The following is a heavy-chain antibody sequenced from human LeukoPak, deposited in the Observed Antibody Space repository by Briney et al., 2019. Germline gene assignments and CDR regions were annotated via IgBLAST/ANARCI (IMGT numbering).Heavy chain of an antibody. J-gene: IGHJ6*02. D-gene: IGHD2-15*01. Sequence: PGGSLRLACAASGFTFSGLAMHWVRQAPGKGLEWVAGLSYDGSKKYFADSVKGRFAISRDNSKNTLYLQMNSLRAEDTAVYYCARDERTSCYSYYFYGMDVWGQGTTVTVSS. CDR3: ARDERTSCYSYYFYGMDV. V-gene: IGHV3-30*09. CDR1: GFTFSGLA. CDR2: LSYDGSKK.